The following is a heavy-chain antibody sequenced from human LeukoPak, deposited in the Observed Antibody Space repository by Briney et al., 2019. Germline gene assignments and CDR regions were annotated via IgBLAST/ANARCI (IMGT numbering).Heavy chain of an antibody. CDR2: INNDGGST. V-gene: IGHV3-64D*06. CDR3: AKLTIAVANSFSDY. J-gene: IGHJ4*02. CDR1: GFTFNKFA. D-gene: IGHD6-19*01. Sequence: GGSLRLSCSASGFTFNKFALHWVRQAPGKGLEYVSGINNDGGSTFYSDSVKGRFTISRDNAKETLYLQMTSLRSEDTAVYYCAKLTIAVANSFSDYWGQGTLVTVSS.